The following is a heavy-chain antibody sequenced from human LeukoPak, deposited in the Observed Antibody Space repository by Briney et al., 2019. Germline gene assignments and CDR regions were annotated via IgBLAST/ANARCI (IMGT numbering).Heavy chain of an antibody. J-gene: IGHJ6*03. Sequence: GGSLRLSCAASGFTFDDYAMHWVRQAPGKGLEWVSGISWNSGSIGYADSVKGRFTISRDNAKNSLYLQMNSLRAEDMALYYCAKDMEKYYYYYYMDVWGKGTTVTVSS. CDR2: ISWNSGSI. CDR3: AKDMEKYYYYYYMDV. CDR1: GFTFDDYA. V-gene: IGHV3-9*03. D-gene: IGHD1-1*01.